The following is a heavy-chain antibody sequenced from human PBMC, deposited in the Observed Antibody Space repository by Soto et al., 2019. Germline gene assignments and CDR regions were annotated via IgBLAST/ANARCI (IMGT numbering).Heavy chain of an antibody. CDR3: ATGSFTSTGGRIGYHYNAMDV. V-gene: IGHV1-69*01. D-gene: IGHD1-1*01. J-gene: IGHJ6*02. CDR1: GGTFSSHS. Sequence: QVQLVQSGAEVKIPGSSVKVSCKSSGGTFSSHSINWVRQAPGQGLEWMGGIIPIFGPANFAKKFQGRVTITADESTTTAYMELSSLTSEDTAVYYCATGSFTSTGGRIGYHYNAMDVWGQGTTVTVSS. CDR2: IIPIFGPA.